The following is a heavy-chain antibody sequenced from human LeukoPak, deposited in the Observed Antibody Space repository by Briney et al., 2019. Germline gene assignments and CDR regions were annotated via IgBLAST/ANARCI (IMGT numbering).Heavy chain of an antibody. CDR1: GFTFSSYA. CDR2: ISSSSSYI. CDR3: ARDLRLLLADDAFDI. Sequence: GGSLRLSCAASGFTFSSYAMSWVRQAPGKGLEWVSSISSSSSYIYYADSVKGRFTISRDNAKNSLYLQMNSLRAEDTAVYYCARDLRLLLADDAFDIWGQGTMVTVSS. J-gene: IGHJ3*02. D-gene: IGHD3-22*01. V-gene: IGHV3-21*01.